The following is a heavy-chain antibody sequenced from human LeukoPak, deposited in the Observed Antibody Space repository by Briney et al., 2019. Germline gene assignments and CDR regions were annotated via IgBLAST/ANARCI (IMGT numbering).Heavy chain of an antibody. Sequence: SETLSLTCAVYGGSFSGYYWSWIRQPPGKGLEWIGEINHSGSTNYNPSLKSRVTISVDTSKNQFSLKLSSVTAADTAVYYCAREGRTAMVRGVTVGFDPWGQGTLVTVSS. D-gene: IGHD5-18*01. CDR3: AREGRTAMVRGVTVGFDP. V-gene: IGHV4-34*01. CDR2: INHSGST. J-gene: IGHJ5*02. CDR1: GGSFSGYY.